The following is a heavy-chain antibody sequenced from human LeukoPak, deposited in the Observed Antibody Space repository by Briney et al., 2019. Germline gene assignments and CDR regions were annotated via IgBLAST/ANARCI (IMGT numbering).Heavy chain of an antibody. D-gene: IGHD2-21*02. CDR3: ATLRGASTAVFDS. V-gene: IGHV4-59*08. Sequence: SETLSLTCTVSGDSLSSHFWSWIRQPPGKGLEWIGYIHGSGSTHYDPSLRGRVTISEDTSKKQFSLKLTSVTAADTTLYYCATLRGASTAVFDSWGQGTLVTVSS. CDR2: IHGSGST. CDR1: GDSLSSHF. J-gene: IGHJ4*02.